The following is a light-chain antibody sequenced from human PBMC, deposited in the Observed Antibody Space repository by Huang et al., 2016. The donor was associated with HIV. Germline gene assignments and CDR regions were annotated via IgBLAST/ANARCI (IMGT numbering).Light chain of an antibody. CDR2: GAS. Sequence: EIVMTQSPATLSVSPGERATLSCRASQSVSSNLAWYQHKPGQAPRLLSYGASTRATGIPARFSGSGSGTEFTLTISSLQSEDFAVYYCQQYNNWPPKITFGQGTRLEIK. CDR3: QQYNNWPPKIT. J-gene: IGKJ5*01. CDR1: QSVSSN. V-gene: IGKV3-15*01.